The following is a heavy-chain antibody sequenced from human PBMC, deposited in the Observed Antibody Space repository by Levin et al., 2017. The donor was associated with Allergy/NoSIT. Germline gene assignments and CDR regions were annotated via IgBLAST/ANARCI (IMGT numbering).Heavy chain of an antibody. CDR3: AKNYESSGYAIDY. Sequence: PGGSLRLSCAASGFTFDNSWMHWVRQAPGKGLVWVSRINTNGTYTTYADSVKGRFAISRDNANNTLYLQMNSLRAEDTAVYYCAKNYESSGYAIDYWGQGTLVTVSA. CDR1: GFTFDNSW. CDR2: INTNGTYT. J-gene: IGHJ4*02. V-gene: IGHV3-74*01. D-gene: IGHD3-22*01.